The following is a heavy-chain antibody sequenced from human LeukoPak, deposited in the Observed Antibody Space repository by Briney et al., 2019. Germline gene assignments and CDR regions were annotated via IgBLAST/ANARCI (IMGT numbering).Heavy chain of an antibody. CDR2: ISSGGSAK. CDR3: ATSLSGWGTYHYMNV. V-gene: IGHV3-48*03. Sequence: PGGSLRLSCAASGFTFSSYEMNWVRQTPGKGLEWISYISSGGSAKYYADAVKGRFTIYRDNAKKSVYLQMNSLRAEDTAVYYCATSLSGWGTYHYMNVWGKGTTVTISS. D-gene: IGHD6-19*01. J-gene: IGHJ6*03. CDR1: GFTFSSYE.